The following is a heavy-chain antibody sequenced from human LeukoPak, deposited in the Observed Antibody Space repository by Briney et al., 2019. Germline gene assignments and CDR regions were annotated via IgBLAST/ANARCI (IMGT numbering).Heavy chain of an antibody. V-gene: IGHV4-34*01. CDR2: INHSGST. CDR3: ARRFWYMDV. D-gene: IGHD3-3*01. CDR1: GGSFGGYY. Sequence: SETLSLTCAVYGGSFGGYYWSWIRQPPGKGLEWIGEINHSGSTNYNPSLKSRVTISVDTSKNQFSLKLSSVTAADTAVYYCARRFWYMDVWGKGTTVTISS. J-gene: IGHJ6*03.